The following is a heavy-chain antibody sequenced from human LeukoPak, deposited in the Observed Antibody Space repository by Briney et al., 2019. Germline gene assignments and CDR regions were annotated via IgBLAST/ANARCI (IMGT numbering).Heavy chain of an antibody. CDR2: ISYHGRDT. CDR3: AAQPCSVGRCYLDY. J-gene: IGHJ4*02. D-gene: IGHD2-15*01. Sequence: PGGSLRLSCAASGFTFSSYGMHWVRQAPGKGLEWVAVISYHGRDTYYADSVKGRFTISRDNSKNTLYLQPNSLGAEDTAVYYCAAQPCSVGRCYLDYWGQGTLVTVSS. V-gene: IGHV3-30*03. CDR1: GFTFSSYG.